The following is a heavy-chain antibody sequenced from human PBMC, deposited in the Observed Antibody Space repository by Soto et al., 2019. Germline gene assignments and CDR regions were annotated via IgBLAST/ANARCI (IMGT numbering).Heavy chain of an antibody. Sequence: QVQLVESGGGVVQPGRSLRLSCAASGFTFSSYAMHWVRQAPGKGLEWVAVISYDGSNKYYADSVKGRFTISRDNSKNTLYLQMNSLRAEDTAVYYCARDGTPYGGFDYWGQGTLVTVSS. D-gene: IGHD6-13*01. V-gene: IGHV3-30-3*01. CDR2: ISYDGSNK. J-gene: IGHJ4*02. CDR1: GFTFSSYA. CDR3: ARDGTPYGGFDY.